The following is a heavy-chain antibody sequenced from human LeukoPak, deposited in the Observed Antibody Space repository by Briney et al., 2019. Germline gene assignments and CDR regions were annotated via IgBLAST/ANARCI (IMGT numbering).Heavy chain of an antibody. D-gene: IGHD4-17*01. CDR3: ARDRLRLPATVARFDY. CDR2: ISSSSSYI. CDR1: GFTFSSYS. J-gene: IGHJ4*02. V-gene: IGHV3-21*01. Sequence: GGSLRLSCAASGFTFSSYSMNWVRQAPGKGLEWVSSISSSSSYIYYADSVKGRFTISRDNAKNSLYLQMNSLRAEDTAVYYCARDRLRLPATVARFDYWGQGTLVTVSS.